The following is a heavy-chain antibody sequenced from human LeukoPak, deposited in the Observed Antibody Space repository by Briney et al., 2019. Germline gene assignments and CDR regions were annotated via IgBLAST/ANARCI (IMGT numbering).Heavy chain of an antibody. Sequence: GGSLRLSCAASGFTFSSYAMSWVRQAPGKGLEWVSGISWNSGSIGYADSVKGRFTISRDNAKNTLYLQMNSLRAEDTAVYYCARDSPLAALNAFDIWGQGTMVTVSS. D-gene: IGHD6-13*01. J-gene: IGHJ3*02. CDR3: ARDSPLAALNAFDI. CDR2: ISWNSGSI. CDR1: GFTFSSYA. V-gene: IGHV3-9*01.